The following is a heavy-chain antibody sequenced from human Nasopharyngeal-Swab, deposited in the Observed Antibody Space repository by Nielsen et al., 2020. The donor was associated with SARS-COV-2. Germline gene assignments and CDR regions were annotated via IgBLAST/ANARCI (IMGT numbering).Heavy chain of an antibody. Sequence: ASVKVSCKASGYTFTGYYMHWVRQAPAQGLEWMGWINPNSGGTNYAQKFQGWVTMTRDTSISTAYMELSRLRSDDTAVYYCATPDPGSSWHKNYYYYGMDVWGQGTTVTVSS. D-gene: IGHD6-13*01. CDR1: GYTFTGYY. V-gene: IGHV1-2*04. CDR3: ATPDPGSSWHKNYYYYGMDV. CDR2: INPNSGGT. J-gene: IGHJ6*02.